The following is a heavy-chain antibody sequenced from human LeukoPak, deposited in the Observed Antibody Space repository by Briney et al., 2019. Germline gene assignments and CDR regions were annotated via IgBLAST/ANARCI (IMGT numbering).Heavy chain of an antibody. Sequence: GGSLRLSCAASGFTFSSYVMHWVRQAPGKGLVWVSRINSDGSSTSYADSVKGRFTISRDNAKNTLYLQMNSLRAEDTAVYYCARMYSSSWYFHYYYYMDVWGKGTTVTISS. CDR1: GFTFSSYV. J-gene: IGHJ6*03. CDR3: ARMYSSSWYFHYYYYMDV. V-gene: IGHV3-74*01. CDR2: INSDGSST. D-gene: IGHD6-13*01.